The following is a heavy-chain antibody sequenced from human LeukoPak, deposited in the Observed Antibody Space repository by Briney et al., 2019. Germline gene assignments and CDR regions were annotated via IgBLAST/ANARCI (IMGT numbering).Heavy chain of an antibody. J-gene: IGHJ2*01. D-gene: IGHD4-17*01. V-gene: IGHV3-73*01. CDR3: SRRSDYGDA. Sequence: PGGALRHSCAASGCTFSGSAMHWVRQAPGEGLEGVGRIRSKANSYATAYAASGKGSFTISGADSTNTAYLQMNSLKTEDTAVYYCSRRSDYGDAWGRGTLVTVSS. CDR1: GCTFSGSA. CDR2: IRSKANSYAT.